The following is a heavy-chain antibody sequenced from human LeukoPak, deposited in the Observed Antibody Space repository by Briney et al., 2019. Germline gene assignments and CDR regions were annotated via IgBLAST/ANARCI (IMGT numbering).Heavy chain of an antibody. CDR1: GLTLSSSA. D-gene: IGHD3-10*01. CDR2: ITSGSTYM. Sequence: PGGSLRLSCAASGLTLSSSAMNWVRQAPGKGLEWVSSITSGSTYMFYADALKGRFTISRDDAKNSLYLQMNDLRAEDTAVYYCATEIRAVQDLYYWGQGTLVTVSS. CDR3: ATEIRAVQDLYY. J-gene: IGHJ4*02. V-gene: IGHV3-21*01.